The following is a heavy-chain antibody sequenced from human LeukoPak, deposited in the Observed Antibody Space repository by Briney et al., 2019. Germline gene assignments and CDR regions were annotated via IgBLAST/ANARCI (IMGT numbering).Heavy chain of an antibody. V-gene: IGHV3-23*01. CDR1: GFTFRSIA. D-gene: IGHD1-1*01. CDR2: IRGNGETP. Sequence: PGGSLRLSCAASGFTFRSIAMTWLRQAPGKGLEWVSTIRGNGETPHSADSVKGRFTIPRDNPKKTLYLQLHSLRVEDTAIYYCAKGQELDDGVFDSWGQGTLVTVSS. CDR3: AKGQELDDGVFDS. J-gene: IGHJ4*02.